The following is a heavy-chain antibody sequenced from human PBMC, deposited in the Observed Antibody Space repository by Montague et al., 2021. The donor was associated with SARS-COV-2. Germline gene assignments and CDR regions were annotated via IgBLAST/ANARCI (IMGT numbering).Heavy chain of an antibody. D-gene: IGHD2-2*01. V-gene: IGHV4-31*03. CDR1: GGSISSGGYY. CDR3: ARTPAVYVVVVPAARGHFDY. J-gene: IGHJ4*02. CDR2: IYYSGST. Sequence: TRSLTYTVSGGSISSGGYYWSWIRQHPGKGLEWIGYIYYSGSTYYNPSLKSRVTISVDTSKNQFSLKLSSVTAADTAVYYCARTPAVYVVVVPAARGHFDYWGQGTLVTVSS.